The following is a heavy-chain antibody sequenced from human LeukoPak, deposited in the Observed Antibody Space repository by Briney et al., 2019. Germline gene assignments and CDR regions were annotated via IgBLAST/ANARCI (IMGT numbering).Heavy chain of an antibody. CDR1: GFTFSSYA. J-gene: IGHJ4*02. Sequence: GGFLRLSCAASGFTFSSYAIHWVRQAPGKGLEWVALISYDGSNKYYAGSVKGRFTISRDNFNNTLYLQMNSLRAEDTAVYYCAREYSSSSDYWGQGTLVTVSS. CDR3: AREYSSSSDY. D-gene: IGHD6-6*01. V-gene: IGHV3-30*04. CDR2: ISYDGSNK.